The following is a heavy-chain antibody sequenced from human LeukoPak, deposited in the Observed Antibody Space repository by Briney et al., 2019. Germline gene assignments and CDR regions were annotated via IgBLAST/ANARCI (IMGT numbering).Heavy chain of an antibody. CDR2: INHSGST. D-gene: IGHD6-19*01. V-gene: IGHV4-34*01. CDR1: GGSFSGYY. J-gene: IGHJ4*02. Sequence: SETLSLTCAVYGGSFSGYYWSWIRQPPGKGLEWIGEINHSGSTNYNPSLKSRVTISVDTSKNQFSLKLSSVTAADTAVYYCARCIAVAGTFLWGQGTLVTVSS. CDR3: ARCIAVAGTFL.